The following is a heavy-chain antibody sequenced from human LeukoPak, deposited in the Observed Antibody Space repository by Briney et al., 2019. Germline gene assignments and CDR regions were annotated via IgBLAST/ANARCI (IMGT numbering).Heavy chain of an antibody. CDR2: IYYSGST. CDR1: GGSISSGDYY. V-gene: IGHV4-30-4*08. CDR3: ASRGRYWFDP. J-gene: IGHJ5*02. Sequence: SETLSLTCTVSGGSISSGDYYWSWIRRPPGKGLEWIGYIYYSGSTHYNPSLKSRVTISVDTSKNQFSLKLSSVTAADTAVYYCASRGRYWFDPWGQGTLVTVSS.